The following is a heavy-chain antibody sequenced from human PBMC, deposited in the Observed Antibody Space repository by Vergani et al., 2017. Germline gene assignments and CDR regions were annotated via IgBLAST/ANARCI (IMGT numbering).Heavy chain of an antibody. CDR3: VRARCSGPCFMSNWFDS. V-gene: IGHV3-74*01. Sequence: EVQLVESGGGLIHPGGSLRLSCEGSGFSFSGYWMHWVRQSPEKGLVWVSRIKSDGSIKNYADSVKGRFTISRDNAKNTLYLEMNSLRGADTAIYYCVRARCSGPCFMSNWFDSWGQGTLVTVSS. CDR1: GFSFSGYW. J-gene: IGHJ5*01. CDR2: IKSDGSIK. D-gene: IGHD5-12*01.